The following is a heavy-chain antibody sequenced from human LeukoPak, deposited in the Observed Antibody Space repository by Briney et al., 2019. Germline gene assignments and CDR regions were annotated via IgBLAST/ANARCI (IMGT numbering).Heavy chain of an antibody. D-gene: IGHD5-18*01. CDR1: GGSISSSSYY. CDR3: ARGEWTWTAMVAPSNWLDP. J-gene: IGHJ5*02. Sequence: SETLSLTCTVSGGSISSSSYYWVWIRQPPGKGLEWIVSIYYSGSTYYNPSLKSRVTISVDTSQNQLSLKLISVTAADTAVYYSARGEWTWTAMVAPSNWLDPWGQATLVTVYS. V-gene: IGHV4-39*07. CDR2: IYYSGST.